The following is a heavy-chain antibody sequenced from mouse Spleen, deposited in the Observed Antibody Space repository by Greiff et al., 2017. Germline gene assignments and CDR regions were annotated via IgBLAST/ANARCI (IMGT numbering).Heavy chain of an antibody. CDR1: GYTFTSYW. V-gene: IGHV1-5*01. Sequence: EVQLQQSGTVLARPGASVKMSCKTSGYTFTSYWMHWVKQRPGQGLEWIGAIYPGNSDTSYNQKFKGKAKLTAVTSASTAYMELSSLTNEDSAVYYCTRQGSSYDAMDYWGQGTSVTVSS. CDR3: TRQGSSYDAMDY. J-gene: IGHJ4*01. CDR2: IYPGNSDT. D-gene: IGHD1-1*01.